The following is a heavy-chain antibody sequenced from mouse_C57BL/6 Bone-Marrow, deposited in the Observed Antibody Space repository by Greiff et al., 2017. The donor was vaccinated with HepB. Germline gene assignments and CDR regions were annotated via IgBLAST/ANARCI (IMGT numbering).Heavy chain of an antibody. CDR2: ISYDGSN. J-gene: IGHJ1*03. V-gene: IGHV3-6*01. D-gene: IGHD1-1*01. CDR1: GYSITSGYY. Sequence: EVKLQESGPGLVKPSQSLSLTCSVTGYSITSGYYWNWIRQFPGNKLEWMGYISYDGSNNYNPSLKNRISITRDTSKNQFFLKLNSVTTEDTATYYCARGYYYGSSHWYFDVWGTGTTVTVSS. CDR3: ARGYYYGSSHWYFDV.